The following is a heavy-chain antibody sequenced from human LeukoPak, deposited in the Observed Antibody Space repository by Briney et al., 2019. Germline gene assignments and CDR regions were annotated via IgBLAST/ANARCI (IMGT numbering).Heavy chain of an antibody. J-gene: IGHJ4*02. CDR2: ISGSGGST. CDR1: GFTFSSYG. CDR3: ARDLFRGVH. Sequence: GGSLRLSCAASGFTFSSYGMSWVRQAPGKGLEWVSAISGSGGSTYYADSVKGRFTISRDNAKNSLYLQMNSLRAEDTAVYYCARDLFRGVHWGQGTLVTVSS. D-gene: IGHD3-10*01. V-gene: IGHV3-23*01.